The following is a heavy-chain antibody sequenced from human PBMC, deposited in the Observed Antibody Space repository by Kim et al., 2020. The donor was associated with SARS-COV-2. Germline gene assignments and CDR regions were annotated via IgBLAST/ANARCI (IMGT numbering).Heavy chain of an antibody. J-gene: IGHJ6*02. Sequence: GGSLRLSCAASGFTFSSYAMHWVRQAPGKGLEWVAVISYAGSNKYYADSVKGRCTLSRDNSKNTLYLQMNSLRAEDTAVYYCARDKGYDYLWGTYRYYYGMDVWGQGTTVTVSS. CDR2: ISYAGSNK. V-gene: IGHV3-30*04. D-gene: IGHD3-16*02. CDR1: GFTFSSYA. CDR3: ARDKGYDYLWGTYRYYYGMDV.